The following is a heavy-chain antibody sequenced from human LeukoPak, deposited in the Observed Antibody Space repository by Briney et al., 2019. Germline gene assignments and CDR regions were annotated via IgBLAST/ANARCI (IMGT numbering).Heavy chain of an antibody. J-gene: IGHJ4*02. V-gene: IGHV3-23*01. CDR1: GFSFSSYA. CDR2: INENGRDT. CDR3: AKVISSYSGYDSY. Sequence: SGGSLRLSCAASGFSFSSYAMTWVRQVPGTGLEWVSTINENGRDTYYAGSVKGRFAISRDNSKNTLYLQMDSLRAADTAVYYCAKVISSYSGYDSYWGQGTLVTVSS. D-gene: IGHD5-12*01.